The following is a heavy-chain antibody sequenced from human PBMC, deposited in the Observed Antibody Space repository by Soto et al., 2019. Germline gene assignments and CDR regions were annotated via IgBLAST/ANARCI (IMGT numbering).Heavy chain of an antibody. D-gene: IGHD6-19*01. J-gene: IGHJ3*02. CDR1: GFTFSSYD. Sequence: VGSLRLSCAASGFTFSSYDMHWVRQATGKGLEWVSAIGTAGDTYYPGSVKGRFTISRENAKNSLYLQMNSLRAGDTAVYYCARDRRGSGWLDAFDIWGQGTMVTVSS. CDR3: ARDRRGSGWLDAFDI. CDR2: IGTAGDT. V-gene: IGHV3-13*01.